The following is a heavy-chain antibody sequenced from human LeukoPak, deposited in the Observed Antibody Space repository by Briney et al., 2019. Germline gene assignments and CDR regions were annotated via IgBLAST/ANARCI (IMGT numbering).Heavy chain of an antibody. J-gene: IGHJ2*01. CDR3: AREVGHDYDL. CDR2: IYYSGST. D-gene: IGHD1-26*01. CDR1: GGSISSGDYY. V-gene: IGHV4-30-4*01. Sequence: SETLSLTCTVSGGSISSGDYYWSWIRQPPGKGLEWIGHIYYSGSTYYNPSPKSRVTISVDTSKNQFSLKLSSVTAADTTVYYCAREVGHDYDLWGRGTLVTVSS.